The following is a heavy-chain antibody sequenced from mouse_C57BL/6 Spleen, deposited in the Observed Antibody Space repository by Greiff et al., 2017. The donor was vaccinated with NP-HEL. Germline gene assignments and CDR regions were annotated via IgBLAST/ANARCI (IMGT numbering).Heavy chain of an antibody. CDR3: ARWGTVVADY. D-gene: IGHD1-1*01. CDR1: GYSFTSYY. V-gene: IGHV1-66*01. J-gene: IGHJ2*01. Sequence: VKLMESGPELVKPGASVKISCKASGYSFTSYYIHWVKQRPGQGLEWIGWIYPGSGNTKYNEKFKGKATLTADTSSSTAFMQLSSLTSEDSAVYYCARWGTVVADYWGQGTTLTVSS. CDR2: IYPGSGNT.